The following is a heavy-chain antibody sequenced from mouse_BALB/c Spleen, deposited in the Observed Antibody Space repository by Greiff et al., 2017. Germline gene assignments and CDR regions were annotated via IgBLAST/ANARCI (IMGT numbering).Heavy chain of an antibody. V-gene: IGHV1-54*03. CDR1: GYAFTNYL. CDR2: INPGSGGT. J-gene: IGHJ4*01. D-gene: IGHD1-1*01. CDR3: ATRYGSSYSLYAMAY. Sequence: VQLQQSGAELVRPGTSVKVSCKASGYAFTNYLIEWVKQRPGQGLEWIGVINPGSGGTNYNEKFKGKATLTADKSSSTAYMQLSSLTSDDSAVYFCATRYGSSYSLYAMAYWGQGTSVTVSS.